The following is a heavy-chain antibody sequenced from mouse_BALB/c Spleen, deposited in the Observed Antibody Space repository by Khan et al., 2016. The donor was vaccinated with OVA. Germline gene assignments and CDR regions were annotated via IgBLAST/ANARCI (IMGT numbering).Heavy chain of an antibody. CDR1: GYTFTDFA. CDR3: VRGSGNSRFEY. CDR2: ISTYYGDA. V-gene: IGHV1S137*01. J-gene: IGHJ3*01. D-gene: IGHD1-3*01. Sequence: QVQLKESGAELVRPGVSVKISCKGFGYTFTDFAMHWVKQSHAQSLAWIGVISTYYGDATNNQKFKGTATMTVDKSSSTADMELARLTSEESAIYYCVRGSGNSRFEYWGKGTLVSVSA.